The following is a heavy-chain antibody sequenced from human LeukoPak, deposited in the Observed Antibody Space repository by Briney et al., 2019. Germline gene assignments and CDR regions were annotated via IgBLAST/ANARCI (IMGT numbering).Heavy chain of an antibody. CDR3: ARVVVETVAGNHYYGLDV. CDR1: GFTFSDHY. V-gene: IGHV3-72*01. J-gene: IGHJ6*02. D-gene: IGHD6-19*01. CDR2: TRDKANSYTT. Sequence: GGSLRLSCAASGFTFSDHYMDWVRQAPGKGLEWVGRTRDKANSYTTEFAASVKGRFTISRDDSKNSLYLQMNSLKTEDTGVYYCARVVVETVAGNHYYGLDVWGQGTTVTVSS.